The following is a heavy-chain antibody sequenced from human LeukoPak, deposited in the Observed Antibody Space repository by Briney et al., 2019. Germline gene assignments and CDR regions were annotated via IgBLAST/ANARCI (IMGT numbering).Heavy chain of an antibody. CDR2: IYYSGST. CDR1: GGSISSYY. CDR3: ARVGARRYCSSTSCFGYYYYMDV. Sequence: SETLSLTCTVSGGSISSYYWSWIRQPPGKGLEWIGYIYYSGSTNYNPSLKSRVTISVDTSKDQFSLKLSSVTAADTAVYYCARVGARRYCSSTSCFGYYYYMDVWGKGTTVTISS. D-gene: IGHD2-2*01. V-gene: IGHV4-59*01. J-gene: IGHJ6*03.